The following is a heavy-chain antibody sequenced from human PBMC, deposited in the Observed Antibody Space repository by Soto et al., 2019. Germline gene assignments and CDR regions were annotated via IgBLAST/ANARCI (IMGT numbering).Heavy chain of an antibody. D-gene: IGHD6-13*01. J-gene: IGHJ6*02. CDR1: GFTFSSYA. Sequence: GGSLRLSCAASGFTFSSYAMSWVRQAPGKGLEWVSAISGSGGSTYYADSVKGRFTISRDNSKTTLYLQMNSLRAEDTAVYYFVKDRAAAGNLLGMDVWGQGTTVTVS. CDR3: VKDRAAAGNLLGMDV. CDR2: ISGSGGST. V-gene: IGHV3-23*01.